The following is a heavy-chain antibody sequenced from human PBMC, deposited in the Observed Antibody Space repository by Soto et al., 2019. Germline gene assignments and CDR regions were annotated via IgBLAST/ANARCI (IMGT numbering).Heavy chain of an antibody. V-gene: IGHV1-18*01. CDR2: ISAYNGNT. J-gene: IGHJ3*02. CDR1: GYTFTSYG. Sequence: ASVKVSCKASGYTFTSYGISWVRQAPGQGLEWMGWISAYNGNTNYAQKLQGRVTMTTDTSTSTAYMELRSLRSDDTAVYYCARATTGYCTNGVWSLQDAASDIWGEGTMVSV. CDR3: ARATTGYCTNGVWSLQDAASDI. D-gene: IGHD2-8*01.